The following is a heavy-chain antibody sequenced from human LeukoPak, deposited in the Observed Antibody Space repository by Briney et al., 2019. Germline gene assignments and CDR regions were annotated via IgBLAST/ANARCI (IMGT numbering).Heavy chain of an antibody. CDR3: AREKNGVAFDI. V-gene: IGHV4-4*07. CDR2: IYTSGNT. J-gene: IGHJ3*02. CDR1: GGSISNYY. Sequence: PSETLSLTCTVSGGSISNYYWSWIRQPAGKALEWIGRIYTSGNTNYNPSLKSRVTMSVDTSKNQFSLKLRSVTAADTAVYYCAREKNGVAFDIWGQGTMVTVSS. D-gene: IGHD2-8*01.